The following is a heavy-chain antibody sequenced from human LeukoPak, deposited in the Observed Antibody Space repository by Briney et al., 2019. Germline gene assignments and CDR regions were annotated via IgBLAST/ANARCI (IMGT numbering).Heavy chain of an antibody. V-gene: IGHV3-33*01. Sequence: GRSLRFSCAASGFTVNYYGMQWVRQAPGKGLEWVAILRYDASNKYYADSVKGRSTISTNNSKNRLYLQMNSLRAEDTAVYYCAREASSSWDDAFDIWGQGTMVTVSS. J-gene: IGHJ3*02. CDR1: GFTVNYYG. D-gene: IGHD6-13*01. CDR2: LRYDASNK. CDR3: AREASSSWDDAFDI.